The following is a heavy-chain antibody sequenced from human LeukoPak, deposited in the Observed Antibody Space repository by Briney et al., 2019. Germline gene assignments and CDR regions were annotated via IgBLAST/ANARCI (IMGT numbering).Heavy chain of an antibody. J-gene: IGHJ4*02. CDR1: GGAFSSYA. D-gene: IGHD1-1*01. CDR2: LILMFRTP. Sequence: SVKVSCKAAGGAFSSYAFSWVRQAPGQGLEWMGGLILMFRTPNYAQKFLGRVTITTDESTSTAYMELTSLGADDTAVYYCARDSTGTTWQLDYWGQGTLVTVSS. V-gene: IGHV1-69*05. CDR3: ARDSTGTTWQLDY.